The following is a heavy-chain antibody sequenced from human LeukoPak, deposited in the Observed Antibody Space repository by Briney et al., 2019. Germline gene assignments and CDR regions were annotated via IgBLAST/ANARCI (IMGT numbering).Heavy chain of an antibody. V-gene: IGHV3-21*01. CDR2: ISSSSSYI. CDR3: AGEDIVVVPAAPLNDAFDI. Sequence: PGGSLRLSCAASGFTFSSYSMNWVRQAPGKGLEWVSSISSSSSYIYYADSVKGRFTISRDNAKNSLYLQMNSLRAEDTGVYYCAGEDIVVVPAAPLNDAFDIWGQGTMVTVSS. J-gene: IGHJ3*02. D-gene: IGHD2-2*01. CDR1: GFTFSSYS.